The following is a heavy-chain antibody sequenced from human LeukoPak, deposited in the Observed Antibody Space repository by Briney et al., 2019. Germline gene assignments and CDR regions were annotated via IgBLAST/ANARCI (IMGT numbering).Heavy chain of an antibody. V-gene: IGHV3-21*01. CDR2: ISSSSSYI. D-gene: IGHD6-6*01. Sequence: GGSLRLSCAASGFTFSSYSMNWVRQAPGKGLEWVSSISSSSSYIYYADSVKDRFTISRDNAKNSLYLQMNSLRAEDTAVYYCARVLGSSSRFNWFDPWGQGTLATVSS. CDR3: ARVLGSSSRFNWFDP. CDR1: GFTFSSYS. J-gene: IGHJ5*02.